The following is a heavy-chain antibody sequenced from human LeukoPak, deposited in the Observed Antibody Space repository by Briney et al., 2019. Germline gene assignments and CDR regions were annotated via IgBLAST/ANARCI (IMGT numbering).Heavy chain of an antibody. J-gene: IGHJ3*02. V-gene: IGHV1-18*01. CDR2: ISAYNGNT. CDR1: GYTFTSYG. CDR3: ARDNFQQWQQLVGGDAFDI. D-gene: IGHD6-13*01. Sequence: ASVKVSCKASGYTFTSYGISWVRQAPGQGLEWMGWISAYNGNTNYAQKFQGRVTITADESTSTAYVELSSLRSEDTAVYYCARDNFQQWQQLVGGDAFDIWGQGTMVTVSS.